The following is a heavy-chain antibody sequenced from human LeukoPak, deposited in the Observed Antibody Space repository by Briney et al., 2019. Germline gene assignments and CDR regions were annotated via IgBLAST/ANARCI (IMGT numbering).Heavy chain of an antibody. CDR1: GYTFTSYD. V-gene: IGHV1-8*01. CDR2: MNPNSGNT. Sequence: ASVKVSCKASGYTFTSYDINWVRQATGQGLEWMGWMNPNSGNTGYAQKFQGRVTMTRNTSISTAYMELSSLRSEDTAVYYCARRAPFYGSGSYYSYNWFDPWGQGTLVTVSS. CDR3: ARRAPFYGSGSYYSYNWFDP. J-gene: IGHJ5*02. D-gene: IGHD3-10*01.